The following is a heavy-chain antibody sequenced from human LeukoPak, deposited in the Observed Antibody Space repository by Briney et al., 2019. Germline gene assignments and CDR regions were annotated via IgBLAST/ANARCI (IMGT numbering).Heavy chain of an antibody. V-gene: IGHV1-3*01. J-gene: IGHJ5*02. CDR2: INAGNGNT. CDR1: GHTFTSYA. CDR3: ARDRYCSSTSCYTRNWFDP. Sequence: GASVKVSCKASGHTFTSYAMHWVRQAPGQRLEWMGWINAGNGNTKYSQKFQGRVTITRDTSASTAYMELSSLRSEDTAVYYCARDRYCSSTSCYTRNWFDPWGQGTLVTVSS. D-gene: IGHD2-2*02.